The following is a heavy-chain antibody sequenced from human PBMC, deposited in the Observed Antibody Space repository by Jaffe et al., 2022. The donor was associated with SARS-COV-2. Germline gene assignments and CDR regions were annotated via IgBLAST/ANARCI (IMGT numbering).Heavy chain of an antibody. Sequence: QVQLQESGPGLVKPSETLSLTCTVSGGSISSYYWSWIRQPPGKGLEWIGYIYYSGSTNYNPSLKSRVTISVDTSKNQFSLKLSSVTAADTAVYYCARALQYYYDSSGGTEDYFDYWGQGTLVTVSS. CDR2: IYYSGST. J-gene: IGHJ4*02. CDR1: GGSISSYY. CDR3: ARALQYYYDSSGGTEDYFDY. V-gene: IGHV4-59*01. D-gene: IGHD3-22*01.